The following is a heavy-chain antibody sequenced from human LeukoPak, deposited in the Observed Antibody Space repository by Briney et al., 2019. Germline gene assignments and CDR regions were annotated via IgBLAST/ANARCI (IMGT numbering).Heavy chain of an antibody. J-gene: IGHJ5*02. V-gene: IGHV1-46*01. CDR2: INPSGGST. Sequence: ASVKVSCKASGYAFTSYYMHWVRQAPGQGLEWMGIINPSGGSTSYAQKFQGRVTMTRDTSTSTVYMELSSLRSEDTAVYYCARVAVTTGGFDPWGQGTLVTVSS. CDR1: GYAFTSYY. CDR3: ARVAVTTGGFDP. D-gene: IGHD4-17*01.